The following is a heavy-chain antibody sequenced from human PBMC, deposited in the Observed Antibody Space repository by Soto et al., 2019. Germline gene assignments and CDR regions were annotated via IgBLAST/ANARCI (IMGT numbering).Heavy chain of an antibody. Sequence: QVQLQESGPGLVNPSGTLSLTCAVSGGSLSSSTWWSWVRQPPGKALEWLGEIYYSGSTKYNPSLNSRVSISADQYKNDFSLRLNSVTAADTAVYYCVHHGGDPYYHVFWGQGILVTGSS. CDR1: GGSLSSSTW. J-gene: IGHJ4*02. CDR2: IYYSGST. CDR3: VHHGGDPYYHVF. V-gene: IGHV4-4*02. D-gene: IGHD4-17*01.